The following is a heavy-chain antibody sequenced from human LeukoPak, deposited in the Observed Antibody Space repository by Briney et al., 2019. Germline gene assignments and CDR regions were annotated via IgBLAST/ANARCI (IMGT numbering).Heavy chain of an antibody. V-gene: IGHV1-2*02. Sequence: ASVKVSCKASGYTFTGYYMHWVRQAPGQGLEWMGWINPNSGGTNYTQKFQGRVTMTRDTSISTAYMELSRLRSDDTAVYYCARDPSFVVVPTAIHFDYWGQGTLVTVSS. D-gene: IGHD2-2*02. CDR2: INPNSGGT. CDR1: GYTFTGYY. CDR3: ARDPSFVVVPTAIHFDY. J-gene: IGHJ4*02.